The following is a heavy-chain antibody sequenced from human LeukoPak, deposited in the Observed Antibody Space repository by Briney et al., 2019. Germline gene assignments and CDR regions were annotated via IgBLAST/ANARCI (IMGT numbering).Heavy chain of an antibody. CDR2: IYYSGST. J-gene: IGHJ5*02. CDR3: ARSRWFENLLITLPRWFDP. CDR1: GGSISSSNYY. D-gene: IGHD3-10*01. Sequence: PSETLSLTCTVSGGSISSSNYYWGWIRQPPGKGLEWIGNIYYSGSTYYNPSLKSRVTISVDTSKNQFSLKLTSVTAADTAVYYCARSRWFENLLITLPRWFDPWGQGTLVTVSS. V-gene: IGHV4-39*07.